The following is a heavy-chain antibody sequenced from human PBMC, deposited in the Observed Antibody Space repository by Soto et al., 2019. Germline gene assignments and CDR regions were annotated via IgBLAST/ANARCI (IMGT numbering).Heavy chain of an antibody. Sequence: GGSLRLSCAASGFTFSSYAMSWVRQAPGKGLEWVSAISGSGGSTYYADSVKGRFTISRDNSKNTLYLQMNSLRAEDTAVYYCAKVVISDSSGYSYFDYWGQGTLVTVSS. V-gene: IGHV3-23*01. CDR2: ISGSGGST. J-gene: IGHJ4*02. CDR3: AKVVISDSSGYSYFDY. CDR1: GFTFSSYA. D-gene: IGHD3-22*01.